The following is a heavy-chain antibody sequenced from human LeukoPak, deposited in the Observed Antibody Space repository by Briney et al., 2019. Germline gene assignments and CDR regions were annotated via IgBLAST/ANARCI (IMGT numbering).Heavy chain of an antibody. J-gene: IGHJ4*02. V-gene: IGHV3-21*01. Sequence: PGGSLRLSCAASGFTFSSHNINWVRQAPGKGLEWVSSISSTGTYIYYADSVKGRFTISRDNAKNSLYLLMDSLRDEDTAVYYCARGSIATRPTFFEYWGQGTLVTVSS. CDR1: GFTFSSHN. D-gene: IGHD6-6*01. CDR3: ARGSIATRPTFFEY. CDR2: ISSTGTYI.